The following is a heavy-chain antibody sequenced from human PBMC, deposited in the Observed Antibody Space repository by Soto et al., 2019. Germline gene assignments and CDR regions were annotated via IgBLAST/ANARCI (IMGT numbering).Heavy chain of an antibody. V-gene: IGHV1-69*01. D-gene: IGHD3-16*01. J-gene: IGHJ4*02. CDR1: GGTFSSYA. CDR2: IIPIFGTA. Sequence: QVQLVPSGAEVKKPWSSVKVSCQASGGTFSSYAISWVRHAPGQWLEWLGGIIPIFGTANYAQKVQGRVTITADESTRTAYLELSSGRSDDTAVYYCARVILSKGSPLDDWGKGTLVTVSS. CDR3: ARVILSKGSPLDD.